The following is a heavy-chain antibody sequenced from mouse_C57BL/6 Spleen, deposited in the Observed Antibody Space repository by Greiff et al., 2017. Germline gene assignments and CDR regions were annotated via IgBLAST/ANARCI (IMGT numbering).Heavy chain of an antibody. CDR2: INYDGSST. Sequence: EVQRVESEGGLVQPGSSMKLSCTASGFTFSDYYMAWVRQVPEKGLEWVANINYDGSSTYYLDSLKSRFIISRDNAKNILYLQMSSLKSEDTATYYCAREEGGLDYWGQGTTLTVSS. V-gene: IGHV5-16*01. J-gene: IGHJ2*01. CDR3: AREEGGLDY. CDR1: GFTFSDYY.